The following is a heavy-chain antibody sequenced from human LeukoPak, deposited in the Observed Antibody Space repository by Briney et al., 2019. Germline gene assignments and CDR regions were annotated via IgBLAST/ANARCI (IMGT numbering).Heavy chain of an antibody. CDR2: ISHSGST. J-gene: IGHJ4*02. CDR3: ARVGYYDTTNHYFDY. V-gene: IGHV4-30-4*07. D-gene: IGHD3-22*01. CDR1: GGSISSGSYS. Sequence: SETLSLTCTVSGGSISSGSYSWGWVRQPPGKELDFIGNISHSGSTYYNPSLKSRVSISIDTSKNQFSLKLSSVTAADTAVYFCARVGYYDTTNHYFDYWGQGTLVTVSS.